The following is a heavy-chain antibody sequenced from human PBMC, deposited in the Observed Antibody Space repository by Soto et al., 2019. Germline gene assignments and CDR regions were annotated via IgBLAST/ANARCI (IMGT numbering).Heavy chain of an antibody. V-gene: IGHV3-30-3*01. CDR3: ARDALRYFDWPIDY. D-gene: IGHD3-9*01. J-gene: IGHJ4*02. Sequence: QVQLVESGGGVVQPGRSLRLSCAAPGFTFNSYAMHWVRQAPGKGLEWVAVISYDGSNKYYADSVKGRFTISRDNSKNTLYLQMSSLRAEDTAVYYCARDALRYFDWPIDYWGQGTLVTVSS. CDR1: GFTFNSYA. CDR2: ISYDGSNK.